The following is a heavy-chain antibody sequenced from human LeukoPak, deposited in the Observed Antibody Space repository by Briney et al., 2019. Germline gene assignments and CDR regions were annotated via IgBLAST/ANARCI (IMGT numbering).Heavy chain of an antibody. V-gene: IGHV1-69*13. CDR3: ARGGGYYDSSPNWFDP. J-gene: IGHJ5*02. Sequence: SVKVSCKASGGTFSSYAISWVRQAPGQGLEWMGGIIPIFGTANYAQKFQGRVTITADESTSTAYMELSSLRSEDTAVYYCARGGGYYDSSPNWFDPWGQGTLVTVSS. D-gene: IGHD3-22*01. CDR2: IIPIFGTA. CDR1: GGTFSSYA.